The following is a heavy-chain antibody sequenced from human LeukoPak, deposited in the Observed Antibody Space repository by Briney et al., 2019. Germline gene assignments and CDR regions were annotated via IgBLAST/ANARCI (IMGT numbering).Heavy chain of an antibody. CDR3: ARVLNYFDY. V-gene: IGHV1-3*01. CDR2: INDGNGNT. J-gene: IGHJ4*02. CDR1: GYTFTSYA. Sequence: ASVKVSCTASGYTFTSYAMHWVRQAPGQRLEWVGWINDGNGNTKYSQKFKGRVTITRDTSASTAYMELSSLRSEDTAVYYCARVLNYFDYWGQGTLVTVSS.